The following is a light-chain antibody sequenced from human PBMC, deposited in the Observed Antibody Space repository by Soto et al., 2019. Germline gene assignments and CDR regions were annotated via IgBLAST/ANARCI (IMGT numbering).Light chain of an antibody. CDR2: GAS. J-gene: IGKJ4*01. Sequence: EVVLTQSPGTLSLSLGEKATLSCRASQSVTAFLAWYQQKPGQAPRLLIYGASGRATGIPDRFSGSGSGTDLTLTISKLEPDDFAVYYCQQYAGSPLTFGGGTKVEFK. V-gene: IGKV3-20*01. CDR1: QSVTAF. CDR3: QQYAGSPLT.